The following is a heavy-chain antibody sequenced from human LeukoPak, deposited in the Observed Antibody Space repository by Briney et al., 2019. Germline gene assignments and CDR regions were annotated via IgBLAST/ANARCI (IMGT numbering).Heavy chain of an antibody. J-gene: IGHJ4*02. D-gene: IGHD5-18*01. Sequence: GGSLRLSCAASGFTFSSYAMSWVRQAPGKGLEWVSSIRSSGGSTFYADSVRGRFTISRDNSKNTLYLQMNSLRAEDTAVYYCAKDPSRSYGYAGGHFDYWGQGTLVTVSS. CDR1: GFTFSSYA. CDR3: AKDPSRSYGYAGGHFDY. CDR2: IRSSGGST. V-gene: IGHV3-23*01.